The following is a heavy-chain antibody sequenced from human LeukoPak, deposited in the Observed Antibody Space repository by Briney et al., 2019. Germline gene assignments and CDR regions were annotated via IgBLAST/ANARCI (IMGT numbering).Heavy chain of an antibody. CDR1: GFTFSSYW. CDR3: ATSGTGGIQLWYY. V-gene: IGHV3-7*01. J-gene: IGHJ4*02. CDR2: IKQDGSEK. D-gene: IGHD5-18*01. Sequence: GGSLRLSCVASGFTFSSYWMSWVRQAPGKGLEWVANIKQDGSEKYYVDSVKGRFTISRDNAKNSLYLQMNSLRAEDTAVYYCATSGTGGIQLWYYWGQGTLVTVSS.